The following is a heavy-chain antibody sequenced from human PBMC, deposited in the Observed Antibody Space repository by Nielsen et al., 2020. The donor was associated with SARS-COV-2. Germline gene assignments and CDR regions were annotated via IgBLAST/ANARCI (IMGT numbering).Heavy chain of an antibody. D-gene: IGHD4-17*01. Sequence: ASVKVSCKASGYTFTSYYMHWVRQAPGQGLEWMGIINPSGGSTSYAQKFQGRVTMTRDTSTSTVYMELSSLRSEDTAVYYCARDVTKITVTTPNYYYYYMDVWGKGTTVTVSS. V-gene: IGHV1-46*01. CDR2: INPSGGST. CDR1: GYTFTSYY. CDR3: ARDVTKITVTTPNYYYYYMDV. J-gene: IGHJ6*03.